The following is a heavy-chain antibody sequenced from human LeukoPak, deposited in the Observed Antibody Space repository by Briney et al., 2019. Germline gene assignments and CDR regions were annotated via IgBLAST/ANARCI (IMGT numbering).Heavy chain of an antibody. CDR1: GGSISSGSYY. D-gene: IGHD3-22*01. CDR3: ARGPYDSSGYYYGNRWFDP. Sequence: SETLSLTCTVSGGSISSGSYYWRWIRQPAGKGLEWIGRIYTSGSTNYNPSLKSRVTISVDTSKNQFSLKLTSVTAADTAVYYCARGPYDSSGYYYGNRWFDPWGQGTLVTVSS. J-gene: IGHJ5*02. V-gene: IGHV4-61*02. CDR2: IYTSGST.